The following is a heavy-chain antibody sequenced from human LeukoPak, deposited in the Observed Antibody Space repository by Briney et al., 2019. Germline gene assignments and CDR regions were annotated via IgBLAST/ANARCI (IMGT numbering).Heavy chain of an antibody. CDR1: GFTFSSHS. CDR2: ISSSSSYI. D-gene: IGHD6-19*01. J-gene: IGHJ3*02. CDR3: ARDGGPYSSGSDAFDI. V-gene: IGHV3-21*01. Sequence: GGSLRLSCAASGFTFSSHSMNWVRQAPGKGLEWVSSISSSSSYIYYADSVKGRFTISRDNAKNSLYLQMNSLRAEDTAVYYCARDGGPYSSGSDAFDIWGQGTMVTVSS.